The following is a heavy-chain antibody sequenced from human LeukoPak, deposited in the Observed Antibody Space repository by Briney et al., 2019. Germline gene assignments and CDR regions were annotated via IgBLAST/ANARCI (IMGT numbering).Heavy chain of an antibody. J-gene: IGHJ4*02. D-gene: IGHD3-22*01. Sequence: GASVKVSCKASGYTFTTYGITWVRQAPGQGLEWMGGISAYNGNTKYAQKLQGRVTMTTDTSTSTAYMELRSLRSDDTAMYYCARGAVAYESSGYYRLWGQGTLVTVSS. V-gene: IGHV1-18*01. CDR2: ISAYNGNT. CDR1: GYTFTTYG. CDR3: ARGAVAYESSGYYRL.